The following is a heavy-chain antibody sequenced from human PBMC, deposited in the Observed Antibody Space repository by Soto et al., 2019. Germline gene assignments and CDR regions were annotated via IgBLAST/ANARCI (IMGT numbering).Heavy chain of an antibody. Sequence: SLRLSCTASGFTFGDYAMSWVRQAPGKGLEWVGFIRSKAYGGTTEYAASVKGRFTISRDDSKSIAYLQMNSLKTEDTAVYYCTGLPYYDFWSGCFVGRFFYYGMDVWGQGTTVTVS. J-gene: IGHJ6*02. CDR2: IRSKAYGGTT. CDR1: GFTFGDYA. CDR3: TGLPYYDFWSGCFVGRFFYYGMDV. D-gene: IGHD3-3*01. V-gene: IGHV3-49*04.